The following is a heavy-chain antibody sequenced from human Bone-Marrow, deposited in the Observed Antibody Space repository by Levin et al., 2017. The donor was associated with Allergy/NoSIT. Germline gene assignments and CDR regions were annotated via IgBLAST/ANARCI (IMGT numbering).Heavy chain of an antibody. V-gene: IGHV4-39*01. CDR1: GGSISSSSYY. Sequence: SETLSLTCTVSGGSISSSSYYWGWIRQPPGKGLEWIGSIYYSGSTYYNPSLKSRVTISVDTSKNQFSLKLSSVTAADTAVYYCASRYSRGRFDPWGQGTLVTVSS. D-gene: IGHD6-13*01. CDR2: IYYSGST. CDR3: ASRYSRGRFDP. J-gene: IGHJ5*02.